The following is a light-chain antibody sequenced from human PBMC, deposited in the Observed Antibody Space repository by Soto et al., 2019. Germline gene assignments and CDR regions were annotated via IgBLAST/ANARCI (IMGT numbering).Light chain of an antibody. V-gene: IGLV2-23*01. CDR2: EAT. CDR1: SSDVGIYNL. CDR3: CAYAGSGTVV. J-gene: IGLJ3*02. Sequence: QSALTQPASVSGAPEQSITISCTGTSSDVGIYNLVSCYQQHPGRAPKVMIYEATKRPSGVSNRFSGSKSDNTASLTISGLQAEDDADYYCCAYAGSGTVVFGGGTKLTVL.